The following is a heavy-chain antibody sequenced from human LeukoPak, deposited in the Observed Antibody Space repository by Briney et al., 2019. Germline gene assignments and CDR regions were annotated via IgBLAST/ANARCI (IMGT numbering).Heavy chain of an antibody. CDR3: AKDRYCSSTRCYGDFDY. CDR2: ISGSGDST. CDR1: GFTFSSYA. Sequence: GRSLRLSCAASGFTFSSYAMSWVRQTPGKGLEWVSVISGSGDSTYYVDSVKGRFTISRDNSKNTLYLQMNSLRAEDTAVYYCAKDRYCSSTRCYGDFDYWGQGTQVTVSS. D-gene: IGHD2-2*01. J-gene: IGHJ4*02. V-gene: IGHV3-23*01.